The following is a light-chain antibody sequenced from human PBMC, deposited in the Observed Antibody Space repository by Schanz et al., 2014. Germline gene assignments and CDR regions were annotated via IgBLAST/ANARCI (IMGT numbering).Light chain of an antibody. CDR1: SSDVGGYNY. CDR3: QTYDISLSAWV. Sequence: QSALTQPPSASGSPGQSVTISCTGTSSDVGGYNYVSWYQQHPGKAPKLMIYEVNKRPSGVPDRFTGSKSGNTASLAITGLQAEDEADYYCQTYDISLSAWVFGGGTKLTVL. CDR2: EVN. V-gene: IGLV2-8*01. J-gene: IGLJ3*02.